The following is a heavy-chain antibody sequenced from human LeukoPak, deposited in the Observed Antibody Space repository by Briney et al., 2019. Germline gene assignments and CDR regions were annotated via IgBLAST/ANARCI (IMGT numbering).Heavy chain of an antibody. J-gene: IGHJ4*02. CDR2: IKQDGSEK. V-gene: IGHV3-7*05. Sequence: GGSLRLSCAASGFTFSLYWMSWVRQAPGKGLEWVANIKQDGSEKYYVDSVKGRFTISRDNARNSLYLQMNSLRAEDTAVYYCVSTATFDHWSQGTLVTVSS. CDR1: GFTFSLYW. D-gene: IGHD5/OR15-5a*01. CDR3: VSTATFDH.